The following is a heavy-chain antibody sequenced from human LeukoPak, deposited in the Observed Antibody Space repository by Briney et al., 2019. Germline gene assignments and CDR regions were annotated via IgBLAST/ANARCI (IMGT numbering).Heavy chain of an antibody. V-gene: IGHV4-38-2*01. CDR3: AGRPNVGSWFDP. Sequence: SETLSLTCAVSGYSISSGYYWGWIRQPPGKGLEWIGSIYHSGSTYYNPSLKSRVTISVDTSKNQFSLKLSSVTAADTAVYYCAGRPNVGSWFDPWGQGTLVTVSS. CDR2: IYHSGST. D-gene: IGHD1-26*01. J-gene: IGHJ5*02. CDR1: GYSISSGYY.